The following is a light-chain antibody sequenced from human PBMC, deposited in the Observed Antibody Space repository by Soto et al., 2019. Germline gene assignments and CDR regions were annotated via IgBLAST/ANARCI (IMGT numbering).Light chain of an antibody. CDR1: QSVNNN. Sequence: EVVMTQSPALLSVSPGERVTLSCRASQSVNNNLAWYQQQPGQAPRLLIYDTSSRATGVPARFSGSGSGTEFTLTISSLKAEDFAVYYCQQYNDRPPLTFSGGTKVEI. CDR3: QQYNDRPPLT. J-gene: IGKJ4*01. V-gene: IGKV3-15*01. CDR2: DTS.